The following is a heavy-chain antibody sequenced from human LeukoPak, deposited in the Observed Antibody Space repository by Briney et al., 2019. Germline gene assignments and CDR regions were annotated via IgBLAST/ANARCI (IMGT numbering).Heavy chain of an antibody. CDR3: ARDYGGNSGFFDY. D-gene: IGHD4-23*01. J-gene: IGHJ4*02. CDR1: GFTFDDHG. V-gene: IGHV3-20*04. CDR2: ISWSGGTT. Sequence: GGSLRLSCAASGFTFDDHGMSWVRQAPGKGLEWVSVISWSGGTTGYADSVKGRFSISRDNPKNSLYLQMNSLRAEDTALYYCARDYGGNSGFFDYWGQGTLVTVSS.